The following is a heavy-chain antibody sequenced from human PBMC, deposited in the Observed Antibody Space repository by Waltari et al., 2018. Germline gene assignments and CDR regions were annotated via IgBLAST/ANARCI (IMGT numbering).Heavy chain of an antibody. J-gene: IGHJ5*02. V-gene: IGHV1-69-2*01. CDR3: ATDLMNGYDSSGGWFDP. Sequence: EVQLVQSGAEVKKPGATVKISCKASGYTFTDYYMHWVQQAPGQGLEWMGRVDPEDGETIYAEKFQGRVTITADTSTDTAYMELSSLRSEDTAVYYCATDLMNGYDSSGGWFDPWGQGTLVTVSS. D-gene: IGHD3-22*01. CDR1: GYTFTDYY. CDR2: VDPEDGET.